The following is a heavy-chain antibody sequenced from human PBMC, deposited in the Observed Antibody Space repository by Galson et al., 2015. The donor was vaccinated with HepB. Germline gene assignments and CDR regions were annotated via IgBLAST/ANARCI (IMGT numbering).Heavy chain of an antibody. J-gene: IGHJ6*02. D-gene: IGHD6-19*01. CDR3: ARSSGWPVSYYYYYYGMDV. Sequence: SETLSLTCAVYGGSFSGYYWSWIRQPPGKGLEWIGEINHSGSTNYNPSLKSRVTISVDTSKNQFSLKLSSVTAADTAVYYCARSSGWPVSYYYYYYGMDVWGQGTTVTVSS. CDR2: INHSGST. CDR1: GGSFSGYY. V-gene: IGHV4-34*01.